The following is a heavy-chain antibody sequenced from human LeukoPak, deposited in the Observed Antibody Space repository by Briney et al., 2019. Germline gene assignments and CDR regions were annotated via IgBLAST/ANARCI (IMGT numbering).Heavy chain of an antibody. Sequence: GGSLRLSCAASGFTFSSHWMHWVRQAPGKGLVWVSGISTDGSRPRYADSVNGRFTISRDNAKNTLYLQMNSLRAEDTAVYFCVRDGQGSTPLDYWGQGTLVTVS. D-gene: IGHD2-15*01. CDR1: GFTFSSHW. V-gene: IGHV3-74*01. CDR3: VRDGQGSTPLDY. J-gene: IGHJ4*02. CDR2: ISTDGSRP.